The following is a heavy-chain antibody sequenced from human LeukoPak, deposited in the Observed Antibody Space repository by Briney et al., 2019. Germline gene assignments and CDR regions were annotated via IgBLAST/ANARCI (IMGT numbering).Heavy chain of an antibody. J-gene: IGHJ3*02. D-gene: IGHD3-22*01. V-gene: IGHV4-31*03. CDR2: IYYSGST. Sequence: PSQTLSLTCTVSGGSISSGGYYWSWIRQHPGKGLEWIGYIYYSGSTYYNPSLKSRVTISVDTSKNQFSLKLSSVTAADTAVYYCARWHRTVSYYYDRSGRIPDAFDIWGQGTMVTISS. CDR3: ARWHRTVSYYYDRSGRIPDAFDI. CDR1: GGSISSGGYY.